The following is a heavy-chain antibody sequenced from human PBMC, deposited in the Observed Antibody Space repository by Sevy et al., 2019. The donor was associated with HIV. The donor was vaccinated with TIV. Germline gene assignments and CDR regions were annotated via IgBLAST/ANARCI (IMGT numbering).Heavy chain of an antibody. Sequence: GGSLRLSYAASGFTFSSYIMSWVRQAPGKGLEWVSSISSSSSYIYYADSVKGRFTISRDNAKNSLYLQMNSLRVEDTAVYYCARGVRDFWSGYPDYWGQGTLVTVSS. CDR2: ISSSSSYI. V-gene: IGHV3-21*01. D-gene: IGHD3-3*01. CDR3: ARGVRDFWSGYPDY. CDR1: GFTFSSYI. J-gene: IGHJ4*02.